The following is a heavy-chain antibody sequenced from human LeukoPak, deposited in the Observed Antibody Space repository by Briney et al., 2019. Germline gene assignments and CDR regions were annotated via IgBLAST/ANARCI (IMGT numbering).Heavy chain of an antibody. CDR1: GFTFSTYG. CDR3: AKANAREFDY. D-gene: IGHD6-6*01. Sequence: GRSLRLSCAASGFTFSTYGMHWVRQAPGKGPEWVAVISNDGSYKYYADSVKGRFTISRDNSKNTLYLQMNSLRAEDMAVYYCAKANAREFDYWGQGTLVTVSS. CDR2: ISNDGSYK. V-gene: IGHV3-30*18. J-gene: IGHJ4*02.